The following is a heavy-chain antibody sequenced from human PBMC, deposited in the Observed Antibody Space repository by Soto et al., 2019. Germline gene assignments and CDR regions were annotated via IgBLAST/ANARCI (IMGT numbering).Heavy chain of an antibody. CDR3: AHTSAKPTFDF. J-gene: IGHJ4*02. CDR2: IYWDDDK. CDR1: GFSLSTNAMG. Sequence: QITLKESGPALVKPTQTLTLTCTFSGFSLSTNAMGVGWIRQPPGKALEWLAVIYWDDDKRYSPSLKSRLTITQDTSKNQVVLILTNMDTVDTATYFCAHTSAKPTFDFWGQGTLVTVSS. V-gene: IGHV2-5*02.